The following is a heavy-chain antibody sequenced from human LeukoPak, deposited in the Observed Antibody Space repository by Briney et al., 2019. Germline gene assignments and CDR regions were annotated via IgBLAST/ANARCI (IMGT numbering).Heavy chain of an antibody. CDR3: ARDGYSYGFTLKYYFDY. D-gene: IGHD5-18*01. Sequence: GGSLRLSCAASGFTFDDYGMSWVRQAPGKGLEWVSYISSSSSTIYYADSVKGRFTISRDNAKNSLYLQMNSLRAEDTAVYYCARDGYSYGFTLKYYFDYWGQGTLVTVSS. CDR1: GFTFDDYG. V-gene: IGHV3-48*01. J-gene: IGHJ4*02. CDR2: ISSSSSTI.